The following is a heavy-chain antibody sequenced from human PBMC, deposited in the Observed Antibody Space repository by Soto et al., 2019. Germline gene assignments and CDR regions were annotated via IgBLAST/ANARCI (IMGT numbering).Heavy chain of an antibody. V-gene: IGHV4-59*12. CDR3: ARAARGVRNAFDI. CDR1: GGSISSYY. Sequence: SETLSLTCTVSGGSISSYYWSWIRQPAGKGLEWIGYIYHSGSTYYNPSLKSRVTISVDRSKNQFSLKLSSVTAADTAVYYCARAARGVRNAFDIWGQGTMVTV. CDR2: IYHSGST. D-gene: IGHD3-10*01. J-gene: IGHJ3*02.